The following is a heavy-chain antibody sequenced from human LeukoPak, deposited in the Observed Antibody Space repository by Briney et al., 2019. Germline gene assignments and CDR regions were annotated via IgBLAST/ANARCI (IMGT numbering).Heavy chain of an antibody. CDR3: ARGITVFRGVLLDF. Sequence: GGSLRLSCAASEFNFENFAMNWVRQAPGKGLEWLSYISSSSTMIEYADSVKGRFTISRDNAKNSLYLQMSSLKGEDTAVYYCARGITVFRGVLLDFWGQGTQVIVSS. D-gene: IGHD3-10*01. J-gene: IGHJ4*02. CDR2: ISSSSTMI. V-gene: IGHV3-48*01. CDR1: EFNFENFA.